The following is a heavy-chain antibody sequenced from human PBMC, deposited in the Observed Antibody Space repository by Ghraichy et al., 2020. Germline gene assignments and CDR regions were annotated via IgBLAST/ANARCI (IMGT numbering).Heavy chain of an antibody. Sequence: GGSLRLSCAASGFTFSSYSMNWVRQAPGKGLEWVSYISSSSSTIYYADSVKGRFTISRDNAKNSLYLQMNSLRDEDTAVYYCARESRWLVEGFFDYWGQGTLVTVSS. D-gene: IGHD6-19*01. V-gene: IGHV3-48*02. CDR2: ISSSSSTI. CDR1: GFTFSSYS. J-gene: IGHJ4*02. CDR3: ARESRWLVEGFFDY.